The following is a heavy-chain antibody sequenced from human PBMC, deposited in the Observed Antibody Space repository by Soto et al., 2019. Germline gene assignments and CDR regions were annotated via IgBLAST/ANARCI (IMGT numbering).Heavy chain of an antibody. CDR1: GGTLSNYA. D-gene: IGHD3-10*01. CDR3: ARGVRTGFYGMDV. V-gene: IGHV1-69*01. CDR2: IIPIFGTS. J-gene: IGHJ6*02. Sequence: QVQLVQSGAEVKKPGSSVKVSCKASGGTLSNYALSWVRQAPGHGLEWVGGIIPIFGTSNYAQNFQGRVTITADESTSTAYMELSSLRSEDTAVYYCARGVRTGFYGMDVWGQGTTVTVSS.